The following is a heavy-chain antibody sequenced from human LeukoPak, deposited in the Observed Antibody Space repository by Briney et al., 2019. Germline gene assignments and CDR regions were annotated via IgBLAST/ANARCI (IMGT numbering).Heavy chain of an antibody. J-gene: IGHJ4*02. CDR2: INPNSGGT. CDR3: ARQDAGSNFDY. CDR1: GYTXTGYY. D-gene: IGHD2-15*01. Sequence: ASVKVSCKASGYTXTGYYLHWVRQAPGQGLDWMGWINPNSGGTTYAQNFKGRVTMTWDTSISTAYMELRSLRSDDTAVYYCARQDAGSNFDYWGQGTLVTVSS. V-gene: IGHV1-2*02.